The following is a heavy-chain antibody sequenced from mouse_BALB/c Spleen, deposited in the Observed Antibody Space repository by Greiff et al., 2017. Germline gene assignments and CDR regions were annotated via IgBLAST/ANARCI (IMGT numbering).Heavy chain of an antibody. CDR2: ISSGGST. Sequence: DVHLVESGGGLVKPGGSLKLSCAASGFTFSSYAMSWVRQTPEKRLEWVASISSGGSTYYPDSVKGRFTISRDNARNILYLQMSSLRSEDTAMYYCARGRGLQGAMDYWGQGTSVTVSS. V-gene: IGHV5-6-5*01. CDR1: GFTFSSYA. J-gene: IGHJ4*01. CDR3: ARGRGLQGAMDY. D-gene: IGHD2-2*01.